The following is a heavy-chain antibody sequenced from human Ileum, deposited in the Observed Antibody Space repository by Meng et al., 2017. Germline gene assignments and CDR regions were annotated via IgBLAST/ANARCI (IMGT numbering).Heavy chain of an antibody. Sequence: QVQVVESGGGGVQPGRSLGRSCAASGFSLSSSPMHWVRQFPGKGLEWVAVISPDGSQTRYVDSVKGRFTISRDNSKNTLFLQMNNLKTEDTAEYYCAREKGSSGRAGWFDPWGQGTLVTVSS. CDR1: GFSLSSSP. J-gene: IGHJ5*02. D-gene: IGHD6-19*01. CDR2: ISPDGSQT. CDR3: AREKGSSGRAGWFDP. V-gene: IGHV3-30*01.